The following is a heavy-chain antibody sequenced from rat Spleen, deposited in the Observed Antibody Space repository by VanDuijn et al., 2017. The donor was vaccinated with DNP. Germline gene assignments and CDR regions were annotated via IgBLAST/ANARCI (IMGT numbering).Heavy chain of an antibody. D-gene: IGHD4-3*01. Sequence: EVQLVESGGGLVQPGRSLKLSCAASGFSFSDYYMAWVRQAPTTGLQWVAYIRYDAGSTYSGDSVKGRFTISSGNARSTLYLQMNSLRSEDMATYYCAGGYNSGYYLDYWGQGVMVTVSS. V-gene: IGHV5-22*01. CDR2: IRYDAGST. CDR1: GFSFSDYY. J-gene: IGHJ2*01. CDR3: AGGYNSGYYLDY.